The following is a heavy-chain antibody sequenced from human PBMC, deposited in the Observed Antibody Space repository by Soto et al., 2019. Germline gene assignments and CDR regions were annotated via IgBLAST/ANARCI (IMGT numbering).Heavy chain of an antibody. D-gene: IGHD4-17*01. Sequence: QVQLVQSGAEVKKPGSSVKVSCKASGGTLSSYAISWVRQAPGQGLEWMGGIIPIFGTANYAQKFQGRVTITADESTSTAYMELSSLRSEDTAVYYCARSDYGDYAEYFQHWGQGTLVTVSS. CDR3: ARSDYGDYAEYFQH. J-gene: IGHJ1*01. V-gene: IGHV1-69*12. CDR1: GGTLSSYA. CDR2: IIPIFGTA.